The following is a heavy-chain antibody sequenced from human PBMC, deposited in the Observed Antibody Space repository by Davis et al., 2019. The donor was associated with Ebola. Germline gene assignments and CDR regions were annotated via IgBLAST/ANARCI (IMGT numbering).Heavy chain of an antibody. CDR2: ISGGGYRT. CDR3: AREGVVIAFGGVIVIRPY. V-gene: IGHV3-11*04. CDR1: GFTFSDYY. D-gene: IGHD3-16*02. J-gene: IGHJ4*02. Sequence: PGGSLRLSCSASGFTFSDYYMDWIRQAPGKGLEWVSTISGGGYRTYSADSVKGRFTISRDNAKNSLYLQMNSLRAEDTAVYYCAREGVVIAFGGVIVIRPYWGQGTLVTVSS.